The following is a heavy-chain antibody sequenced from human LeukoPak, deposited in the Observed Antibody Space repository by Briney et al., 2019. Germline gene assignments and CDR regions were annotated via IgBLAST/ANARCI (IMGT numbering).Heavy chain of an antibody. CDR3: ARVGVPYDSSGYSFDY. J-gene: IGHJ4*02. CDR1: GFTFSSYA. V-gene: IGHV3-30-3*01. CDR2: ISYDGSNK. D-gene: IGHD3-22*01. Sequence: GGSLRLSCAASGFTFSSYAMHWVRQAPGKGLEWVAVISYDGSNKYYADSVKGRFTISRDNSKNTLYLQMNSLRAEDTAVYYCARVGVPYDSSGYSFDYWGQGTLVTVSS.